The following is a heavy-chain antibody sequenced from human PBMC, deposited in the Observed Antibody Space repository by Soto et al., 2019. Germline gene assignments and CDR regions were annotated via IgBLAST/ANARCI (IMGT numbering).Heavy chain of an antibody. V-gene: IGHV1-58*01. J-gene: IGHJ6*02. CDR2: IVVGSGNT. CDR3: AAPGSGYYYYYYGMDV. D-gene: IGHD3-3*01. CDR1: GFTFTRSA. Sequence: SVKVSCKASGFTFTRSAVQWVRQARGQRLEWIGWIVVGSGNTNYAQKFQERVTITRDMSTSTAYMELSSLRSEDTAVYYCAAPGSGYYYYYYGMDVWGQGTTVTVSS.